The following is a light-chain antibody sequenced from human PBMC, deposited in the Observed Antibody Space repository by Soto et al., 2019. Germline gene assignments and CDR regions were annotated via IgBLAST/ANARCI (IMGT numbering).Light chain of an antibody. CDR2: GES. CDR1: QSVSST. CDR3: QQYNAWHLP. Sequence: EVVMTQSPATLSVSPGERATLSCKASQSVSSTLAWYQQNPGQAPRLLIYGESTRAAGIPARFSGSGSGTEFPLTISSLQSEDFAVYYCQQYNAWHLPFGGGTKVEIK. J-gene: IGKJ4*01. V-gene: IGKV3-15*01.